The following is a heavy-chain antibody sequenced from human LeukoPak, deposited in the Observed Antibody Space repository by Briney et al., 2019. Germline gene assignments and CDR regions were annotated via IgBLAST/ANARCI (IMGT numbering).Heavy chain of an antibody. J-gene: IGHJ1*01. CDR2: ISSSSSTI. CDR3: ARGVVTDYFQH. D-gene: IGHD3-3*01. CDR1: GFTFSSYS. V-gene: IGHV3-48*01. Sequence: GGSLRLSCAASGFTFSSYSMNWVRQAPGKGLEWVSYISSSSSTIYYADSVKGRFTISRDNAKNSLYLQMNSLRAEDTAVYYCARGVVTDYFQHWGQGTLATVSS.